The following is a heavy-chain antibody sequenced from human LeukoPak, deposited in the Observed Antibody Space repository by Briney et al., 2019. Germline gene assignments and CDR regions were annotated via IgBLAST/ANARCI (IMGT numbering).Heavy chain of an antibody. CDR3: ARDFTAMGTAFDY. V-gene: IGHV1-8*03. CDR2: MNPNSGNT. CDR1: GYTFTSYD. D-gene: IGHD5-18*01. Sequence: ASVKVSCKASGYTFTSYDINWVRQAPGQGLRWMGWMNPNSGNTGYAQKFQGRVTITRNTSISTAYMELSSLRSEDTAVYYCARDFTAMGTAFDYWGQGTLVTVSS. J-gene: IGHJ4*02.